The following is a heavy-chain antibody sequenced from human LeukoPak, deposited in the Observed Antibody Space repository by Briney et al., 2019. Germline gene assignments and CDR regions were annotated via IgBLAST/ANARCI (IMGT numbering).Heavy chain of an antibody. V-gene: IGHV4-59*11. CDR3: ARYLVYGSSGFDDALDI. D-gene: IGHD3-22*01. CDR1: GDSISPHY. J-gene: IGHJ3*02. Sequence: SETLSLTCTVSGDSISPHYWIWVRQPPRKGLEWIGYIYYSGSTDYNPSLKSRVTFSVDTSKNQFSLKLSSVTAADTAVYYCARYLVYGSSGFDDALDIWGQGTMVTVSP. CDR2: IYYSGST.